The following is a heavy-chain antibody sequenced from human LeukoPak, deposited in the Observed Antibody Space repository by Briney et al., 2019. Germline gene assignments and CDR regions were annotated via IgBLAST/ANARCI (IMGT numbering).Heavy chain of an antibody. CDR1: GYSFTAYN. J-gene: IGHJ4*02. CDR2: INPNSGGT. D-gene: IGHD4-23*01. CDR3: ATALKYGGNSGYYFDY. V-gene: IGHV1-2*06. Sequence: ASVKVSCKASGYSFTAYNMHWVRQAPGQGLEWMGRINPNSGGTNYAQKFQGRVTMTRDTSISTAYMELSRLRSDDTAVYYCATALKYGGNSGYYFDYWGQGTLVTVSS.